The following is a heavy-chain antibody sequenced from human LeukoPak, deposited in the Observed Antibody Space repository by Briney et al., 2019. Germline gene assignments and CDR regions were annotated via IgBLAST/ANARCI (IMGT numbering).Heavy chain of an antibody. D-gene: IGHD2-2*01. CDR2: IKEDGTES. CDR1: GFTFSSYW. CDR3: ARVGSSRPFDN. Sequence: PGGSLRLSCAASGFTFSSYWMTWVRQAPGKGLEWVANIKEDGTESFYVDSVKGRFTISRDNAKSSLFLLMNSLTDEDTAVYYCARVGSSRPFDNWGQGALVTVSS. V-gene: IGHV3-7*04. J-gene: IGHJ4*02.